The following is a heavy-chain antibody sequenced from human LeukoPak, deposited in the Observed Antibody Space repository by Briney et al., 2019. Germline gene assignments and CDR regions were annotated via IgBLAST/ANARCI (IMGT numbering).Heavy chain of an antibody. J-gene: IGHJ4*02. D-gene: IGHD5-12*01. CDR2: IYYSGST. Sequence: SETLSPTCTVSGGSISSGGYYWSWIRQHPGKGLEWIGYIYYSGSTYYNPSLKSRVTISVDTSKNQFSLKLSSVTAADTAVYYCARGDYIVATIWGQGTLVTVSS. CDR3: ARGDYIVATI. CDR1: GGSISSGGYY. V-gene: IGHV4-31*03.